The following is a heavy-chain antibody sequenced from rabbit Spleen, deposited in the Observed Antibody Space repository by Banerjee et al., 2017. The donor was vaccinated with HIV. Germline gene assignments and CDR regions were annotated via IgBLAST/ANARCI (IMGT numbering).Heavy chain of an antibody. Sequence: QSLEESGGGLVQPEGSLTLTCTASGVSFSNNFYMCWVRLAPGKGLEWIACIDSGASAFSYFAGWAKGRFTISKTSSTTVTLQMTSLTAADTATYFCARDSGTSFSSYGMDLWGPGTLVTVS. CDR2: IDSGASAFS. V-gene: IGHV1S40*01. CDR1: GVSFSNNFY. CDR3: ARDSGTSFSSYGMDL. D-gene: IGHD8-1*01. J-gene: IGHJ6*01.